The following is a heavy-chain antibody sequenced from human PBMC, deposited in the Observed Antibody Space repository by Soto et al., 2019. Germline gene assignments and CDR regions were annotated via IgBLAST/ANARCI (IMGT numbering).Heavy chain of an antibody. Sequence: ASETLSLTCTVSGASIRNYYWNWVRQPAGKGLEWIGRISISGITDYNPSLRSRLTMSLDTSKNQISLSLKSVTAADTAVYYCASLGPTVDYWGQGTLVTVSS. CDR2: ISISGIT. CDR1: GASIRNYY. D-gene: IGHD1-26*01. CDR3: ASLGPTVDY. J-gene: IGHJ4*02. V-gene: IGHV4-4*07.